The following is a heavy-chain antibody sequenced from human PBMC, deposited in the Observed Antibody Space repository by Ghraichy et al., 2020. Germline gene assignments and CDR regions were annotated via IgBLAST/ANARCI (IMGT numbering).Heavy chain of an antibody. CDR2: ISSSSSYI. D-gene: IGHD6-13*01. Sequence: GSLRLSCAASGFTFSTYSMNWVRQAPGKGLEWVSYISSSSSYIYYADSVKGRFTISRDNAKNSLYLQMNSLRAEDTAVYYCAGGYSRGLDYWGQGTLVTVSS. CDR3: AGGYSRGLDY. V-gene: IGHV3-21*01. CDR1: GFTFSTYS. J-gene: IGHJ4*02.